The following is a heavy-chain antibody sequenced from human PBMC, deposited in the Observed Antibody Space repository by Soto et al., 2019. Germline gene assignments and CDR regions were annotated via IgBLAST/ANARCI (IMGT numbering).Heavy chain of an antibody. D-gene: IGHD6-19*01. CDR1: GFTFSSYG. Sequence: QVQLVESGGGVVQPGRSLRLSCAASGFTFSSYGMHWVRQAPGKGLEWVAVIWYDGSNKDYADSVKGRFTISRDNSKNTLYLQRNSLRAEDTAVYSCARDSGWYNWGQGTLVTVSS. J-gene: IGHJ4*02. CDR3: ARDSGWYN. CDR2: IWYDGSNK. V-gene: IGHV3-33*01.